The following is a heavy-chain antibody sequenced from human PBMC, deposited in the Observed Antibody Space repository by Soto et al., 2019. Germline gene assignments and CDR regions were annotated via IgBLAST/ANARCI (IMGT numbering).Heavy chain of an antibody. CDR3: AKDSLLIGPGSLDV. D-gene: IGHD2-15*01. Sequence: GGSLRLSCAASGFTFDDYAMHWVRQAPGKGLEWVSGISWNSGSIGYADSVKGRFTISRDNAKNSLYLQMNSLRAEDTALYYCAKDSLLIGPGSLDVWGKGTTVTVSS. CDR1: GFTFDDYA. V-gene: IGHV3-9*01. CDR2: ISWNSGSI. J-gene: IGHJ6*04.